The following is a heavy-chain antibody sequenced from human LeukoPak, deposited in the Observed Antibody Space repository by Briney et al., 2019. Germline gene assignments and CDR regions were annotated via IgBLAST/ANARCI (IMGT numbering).Heavy chain of an antibody. J-gene: IGHJ4*02. CDR3: ARIEVIGSTRYFDY. D-gene: IGHD3-16*02. CDR2: IYYVGNT. CDR1: GGSISSGGNY. Sequence: PSQTLSLPCTVSGGSISSGGNYWSWLRQLPGKGLEWLGYIYYVGNTNYNPSLKSRLRMSVDTSKNQCTLSLTSVTAADTAVYYCARIEVIGSTRYFDYWGQGAMVSVSA. V-gene: IGHV4-31*03.